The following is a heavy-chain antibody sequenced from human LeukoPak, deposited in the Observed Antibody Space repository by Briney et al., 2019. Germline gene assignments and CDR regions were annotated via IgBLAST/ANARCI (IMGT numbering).Heavy chain of an antibody. D-gene: IGHD3-22*01. V-gene: IGHV3-48*04. CDR3: ARGSSTRTPNYDSFAFDI. J-gene: IGHJ3*02. CDR1: GFTFSSYS. CDR2: ISSSSSTI. Sequence: PGGSLRLSCAASGFTFSSYSMNWVRQAPGKGLEWVSYISSSSSTIYYADSVKGRFTISRDNAKNSLYLQMNSLRAEDTAVYYCARGSSTRTPNYDSFAFDIWGQGTMVTVSS.